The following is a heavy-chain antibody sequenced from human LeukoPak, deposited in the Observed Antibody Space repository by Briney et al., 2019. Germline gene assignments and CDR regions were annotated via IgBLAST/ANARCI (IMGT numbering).Heavy chain of an antibody. CDR1: GGSITINTYY. Sequence: SETLSLTCAVSGGSITINTYYWAWFRQPPGRGLEWIGTFHYSRGTYYNPSFKSRVILSVDTSKNQFSLNLSSVTATDTAVYYCARHVYANKIDSWGQGILVTVSS. CDR3: ARHVYANKIDS. J-gene: IGHJ4*02. CDR2: FHYSRGT. D-gene: IGHD2-2*01. V-gene: IGHV4-39*01.